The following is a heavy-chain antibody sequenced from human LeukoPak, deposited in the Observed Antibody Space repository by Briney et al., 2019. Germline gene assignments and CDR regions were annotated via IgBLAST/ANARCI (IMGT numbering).Heavy chain of an antibody. Sequence: GESLKISCKGSGYSFTSYWIGWVRQMPGKGLEWMGIIYPGDSDTRYSPSFQGQVTISADKSISTAYLQWSSLKASDTAMYYCARHGVAATPGNAFDIWGRGTMVTVSS. V-gene: IGHV5-51*01. CDR1: GYSFTSYW. J-gene: IGHJ3*02. CDR3: ARHGVAATPGNAFDI. CDR2: IYPGDSDT. D-gene: IGHD2-15*01.